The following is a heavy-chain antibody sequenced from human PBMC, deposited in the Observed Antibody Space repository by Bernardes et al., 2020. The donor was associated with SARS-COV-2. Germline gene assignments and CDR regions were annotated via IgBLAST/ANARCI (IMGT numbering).Heavy chain of an antibody. CDR3: ARASSHYDFWSGYNLNGGPNDAFDI. CDR1: GGSISSYY. J-gene: IGHJ3*02. CDR2: IYYSGST. D-gene: IGHD3-3*01. V-gene: IGHV4-59*01. Sequence: SETLSLTCTVSGGSISSYYWSWIRQPPGKGLEWIGYIYYSGSTNYNPSLKSRVTISVDTSKNQFSLKVSSVTAADTAVYYCARASSHYDFWSGYNLNGGPNDAFDIWGQGTMVTVSS.